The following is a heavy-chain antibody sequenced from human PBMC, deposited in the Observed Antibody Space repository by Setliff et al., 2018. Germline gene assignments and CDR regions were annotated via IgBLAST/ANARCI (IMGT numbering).Heavy chain of an antibody. CDR1: VYSISRDCH. CDR3: ARASYYYDSSGYYGAGAFDI. V-gene: IGHV4-38-2*01. Sequence: SETLSLTCAVSVYSISRDCHWGWIRQPPGKGLEWIGSIYYSGNTYYNASLKGRVTISGDTSKNQFSLKLSSVTAADTAVYYCARASYYYDSSGYYGAGAFDIWGQGTMVTVSS. CDR2: IYYSGNT. D-gene: IGHD3-22*01. J-gene: IGHJ3*02.